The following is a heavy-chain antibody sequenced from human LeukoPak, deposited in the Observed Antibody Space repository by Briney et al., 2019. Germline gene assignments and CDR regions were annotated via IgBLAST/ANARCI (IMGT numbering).Heavy chain of an antibody. Sequence: PGGSLRLSCAASGFTFSSYWMSWVRQAPGKGLEWVANIKQDGSEKYYVDSVKGRFTISRDNAKNSLYLQMNSLRAEDTAVYYCASGGGYCSSTSCYIFPPLSPRYYYYGMDVWGQGTTVTVSS. CDR2: IKQDGSEK. CDR1: GFTFSSYW. V-gene: IGHV3-7*01. J-gene: IGHJ6*02. CDR3: ASGGGYCSSTSCYIFPPLSPRYYYYGMDV. D-gene: IGHD2-2*02.